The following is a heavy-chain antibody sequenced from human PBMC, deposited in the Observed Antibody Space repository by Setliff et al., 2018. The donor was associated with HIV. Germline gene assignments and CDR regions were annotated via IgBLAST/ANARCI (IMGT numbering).Heavy chain of an antibody. Sequence: GGSLRLSCVASGLTFNRYWMSWVRQVPGKGLEWVSNTKFDGSESYYVDSVKGRFIASTDNAKNSLFLQMNNLRVEDTAVYYCAGSRGYFVQAEWGQGTLVTVSS. J-gene: IGHJ4*02. CDR2: TKFDGSES. V-gene: IGHV3-7*01. CDR1: GLTFNRYW. CDR3: AGSRGYFVQAE. D-gene: IGHD1-1*01.